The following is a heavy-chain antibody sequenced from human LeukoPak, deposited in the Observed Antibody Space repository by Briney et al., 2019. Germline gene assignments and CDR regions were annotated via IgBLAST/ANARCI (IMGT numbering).Heavy chain of an antibody. Sequence: SQTLSLTCTVSGGSISSGNYYWSWIRQPAGKGLEWIGRIYTSGSTNYNPSLKSRVTISVDTSKNQFPLKLSSVTAADTAVYYCARDGVAFDYWGQGTLVTVSS. CDR2: IYTSGST. J-gene: IGHJ4*02. V-gene: IGHV4-61*02. CDR1: GGSISSGNYY. CDR3: ARDGVAFDY. D-gene: IGHD2-15*01.